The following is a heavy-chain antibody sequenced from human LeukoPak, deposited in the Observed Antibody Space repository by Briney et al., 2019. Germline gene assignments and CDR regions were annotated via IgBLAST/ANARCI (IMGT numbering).Heavy chain of an antibody. J-gene: IGHJ4*02. CDR3: ARDPDGDYDFDY. CDR2: INSNGAVI. Sequence: SHINSNGAVISYADSVKSRFTISRDTAKSSLYLQMNSLQIEDTAIYFCARDPDGDYDFDYWGQGTLVTVSS. V-gene: IGHV3-48*01. D-gene: IGHD4-17*01.